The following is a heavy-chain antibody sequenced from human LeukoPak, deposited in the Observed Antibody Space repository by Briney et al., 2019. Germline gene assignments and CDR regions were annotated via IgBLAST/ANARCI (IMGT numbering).Heavy chain of an antibody. CDR3: AKCGNSGCHLIDY. D-gene: IGHD5-12*01. V-gene: IGHV3-23*01. Sequence: GGSLRLSCAASGFTFNTNAMSWIRQAPGKGLEWVSAISGRTGGTYYADSVKGRFTISRDNSKSTLYLQMDSLRAEDTAVYYCAKCGNSGCHLIDYWGQGTLGTVSS. CDR2: ISGRTGGT. CDR1: GFTFNTNA. J-gene: IGHJ4*02.